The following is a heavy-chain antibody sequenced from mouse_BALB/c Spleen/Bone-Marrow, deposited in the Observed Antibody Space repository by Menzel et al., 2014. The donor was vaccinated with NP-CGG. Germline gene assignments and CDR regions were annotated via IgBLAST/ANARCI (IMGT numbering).Heavy chain of an antibody. CDR3: SREDGNHYFDY. Sequence: QVQLKQSGAELVKPGASVKMSCKASGYTFTSYWMHWVKQRPGHGLEWIGLIDPSDSYTSYNQNFKGKATLTVDTSSNPAYMQLSSLTSEDSAVYYCSREDGNHYFDYWGQGTTLAVSS. V-gene: IGHV1S127*01. CDR1: GYTFTSYW. J-gene: IGHJ2*01. CDR2: IDPSDSYT. D-gene: IGHD2-3*01.